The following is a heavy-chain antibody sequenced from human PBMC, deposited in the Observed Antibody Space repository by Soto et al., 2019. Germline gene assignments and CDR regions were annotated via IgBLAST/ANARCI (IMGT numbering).Heavy chain of an antibody. V-gene: IGHV3-23*01. CDR2: ITPTGVT. CDR3: ARTDKCISQSSGWANRFAC. J-gene: IGHJ4*02. Sequence: EMQLLESGGGLVQPGGSLRLFCAASGFTFSNYAMTWVRQAPGEGLEWVSTITPTGVTYYGVTVKGRFTISRDNSKSTLVLQMTSLRAEDTAIYYCARTDKCISQSSGWANRFACWGQGTLVTVSS. D-gene: IGHD6-19*01. CDR1: GFTFSNYA.